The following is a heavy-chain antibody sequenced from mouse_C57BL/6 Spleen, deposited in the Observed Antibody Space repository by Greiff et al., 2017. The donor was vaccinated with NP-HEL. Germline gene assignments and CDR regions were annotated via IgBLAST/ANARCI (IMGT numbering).Heavy chain of an antibody. J-gene: IGHJ4*01. CDR3: ARLYYGGAMDY. CDR2: ISNGGGST. D-gene: IGHD1-1*02. V-gene: IGHV5-12*01. CDR1: GFTFSDYY. Sequence: EVHLVESGGGLVQPGGSLKLSCAASGFTFSDYYMYWVRQTPEKRLEWVAYISNGGGSTYYPDTVKGRFTISRDNAKNTLYLQMSRLKSEDTAMYYCARLYYGGAMDYWGQGTSVTVSS.